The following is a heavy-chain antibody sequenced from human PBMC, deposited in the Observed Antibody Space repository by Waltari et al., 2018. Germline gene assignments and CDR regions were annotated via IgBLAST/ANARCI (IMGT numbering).Heavy chain of an antibody. V-gene: IGHV1-46*03. Sequence: QVQLVQSGAEVKKPGASVKVSCKASGYTFTSYYMHWVRQAPGQGLEWMGITNPSGGSTSYAQKFQGRVTMTRDTSTSTVYMELSSLRSEDTAVYYCARWGKDIVVVHYGMDVWGQGTTVTVSS. J-gene: IGHJ6*02. CDR1: GYTFTSYY. CDR3: ARWGKDIVVVHYGMDV. D-gene: IGHD2-2*01. CDR2: TNPSGGST.